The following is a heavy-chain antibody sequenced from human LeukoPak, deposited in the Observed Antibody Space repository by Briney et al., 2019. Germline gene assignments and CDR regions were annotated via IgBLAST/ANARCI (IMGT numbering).Heavy chain of an antibody. Sequence: GGSLRLSCAASGFTFSSYALSWVRQAPGKGPEWVSAISISGVRTYYADSVKGRFTISRDNSKNTLYLQMNSLRAEDTAVYYCAKVPTYYYDSRGEYCFDYWGQGTLVTVSS. CDR2: ISISGVRT. CDR1: GFTFSSYA. V-gene: IGHV3-23*01. CDR3: AKVPTYYYDSRGEYCFDY. D-gene: IGHD3-22*01. J-gene: IGHJ4*02.